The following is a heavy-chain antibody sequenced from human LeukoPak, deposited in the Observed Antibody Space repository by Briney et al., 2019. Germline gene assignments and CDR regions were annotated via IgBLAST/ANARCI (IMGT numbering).Heavy chain of an antibody. CDR1: GGTFSSYA. V-gene: IGHV1-69*13. CDR2: IIPIFGTA. Sequence: GASVKVSCKASGGTFSSYAISWVRQAPGQGLEWMGGIIPIFGTANYAQKFQGRVTITADESTSTAYMELSSLRSEDTAVYYCARARHYYDNSGYLNWFDPWGQGTLVTVSS. D-gene: IGHD3-22*01. CDR3: ARARHYYDNSGYLNWFDP. J-gene: IGHJ5*02.